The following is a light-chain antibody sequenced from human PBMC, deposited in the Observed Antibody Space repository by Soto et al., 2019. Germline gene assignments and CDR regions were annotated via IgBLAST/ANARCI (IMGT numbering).Light chain of an antibody. V-gene: IGKV1-5*01. CDR3: QQYNRLLT. J-gene: IGKJ4*01. CDR2: DAS. Sequence: DIQMTQSPSTLSASVGDRVTITCRASQSISSWLAWYQQKPGKAPKLLIYDASSLESGVPSRFSGSGSGTEFTLTISSLQPDDFATYYFQQYNRLLTFGGGTKVESK. CDR1: QSISSW.